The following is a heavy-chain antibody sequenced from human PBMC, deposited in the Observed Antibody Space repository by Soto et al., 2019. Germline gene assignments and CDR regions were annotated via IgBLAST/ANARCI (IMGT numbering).Heavy chain of an antibody. CDR3: AGNYDFWSGYFQRYYYYYYGMDV. J-gene: IGHJ6*02. Sequence: PGGSLRLSCAASGFTFSSYAMSWVRQAPGKGLEWVSAISGSGGSTYYADSVKGRFTISRDNSKNTLYLQMNSLRAEDTAVYYCAGNYDFWSGYFQRYYYYYYGMDVWGQGTTLTVSS. CDR2: ISGSGGST. CDR1: GFTFSSYA. V-gene: IGHV3-23*01. D-gene: IGHD3-3*01.